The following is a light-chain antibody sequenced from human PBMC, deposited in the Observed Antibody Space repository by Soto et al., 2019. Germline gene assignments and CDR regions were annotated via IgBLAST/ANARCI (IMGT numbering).Light chain of an antibody. CDR2: AAS. Sequence: DIQMTQSPSSLSASVGDRVSIACRASQSISIYLNWYQQKTGKAPKVLIYAASSLQSGVPSRFSGSGSGTDFTLTISSLQPEDFATYYCQQSYNTPRTFGQGTKLEIK. V-gene: IGKV1-39*01. CDR3: QQSYNTPRT. J-gene: IGKJ2*01. CDR1: QSISIY.